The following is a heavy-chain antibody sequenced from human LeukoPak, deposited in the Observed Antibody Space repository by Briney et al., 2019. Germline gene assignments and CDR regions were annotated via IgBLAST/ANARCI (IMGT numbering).Heavy chain of an antibody. CDR1: GFTFSSYA. Sequence: TGGSLRLSCAASGFTFSSYAMSCVRQAPGKGLEWVSAISGSGGSTYYADSVKGRFTISRDKSKNTLYLQMNSLRAEDTAVYYCAKDQGIAVAGRGLNWFDPWGQGTLVTVSS. V-gene: IGHV3-23*01. D-gene: IGHD6-19*01. CDR3: AKDQGIAVAGRGLNWFDP. CDR2: ISGSGGST. J-gene: IGHJ5*02.